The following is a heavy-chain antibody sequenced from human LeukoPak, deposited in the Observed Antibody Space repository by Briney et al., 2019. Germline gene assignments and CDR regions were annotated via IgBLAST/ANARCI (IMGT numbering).Heavy chain of an antibody. CDR2: ISYDGSNK. V-gene: IGHV3-30*01. J-gene: IGHJ4*02. D-gene: IGHD3-22*01. CDR3: ARDRGRDSSGYYTGFFDY. Sequence: GRSPRLSCAASGLTLSSYAMHWVRQAPGKGLEWVAVISYDGSNKYYADSVKGRFTISRDNSKNTLYLQMNSLRAEDTAVYYCARDRGRDSSGYYTGFFDYWGQGTLVTVSS. CDR1: GLTLSSYA.